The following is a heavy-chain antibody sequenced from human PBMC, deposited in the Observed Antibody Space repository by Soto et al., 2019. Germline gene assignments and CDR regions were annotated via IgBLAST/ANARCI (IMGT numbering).Heavy chain of an antibody. J-gene: IGHJ4*02. Sequence: GESLKISCQGSGHSFTNYWIGWVRQMPGTGLEWLGIIYPGNSNTRYSPSFEGQVTMSADKSINTAYLQWSSLRASDTAIYFCARPSDVGLASSFEYWGQGTQVTVSS. CDR3: ARPSDVGLASSFEY. CDR1: GHSFTNYW. CDR2: IYPGNSNT. V-gene: IGHV5-51*01.